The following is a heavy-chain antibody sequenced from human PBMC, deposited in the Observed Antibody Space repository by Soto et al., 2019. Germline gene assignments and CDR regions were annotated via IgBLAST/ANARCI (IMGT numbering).Heavy chain of an antibody. D-gene: IGHD2-2*01. CDR2: IYYSGST. V-gene: IGHV4-39*01. CDR3: ARRCSSTSCYVNNPGDNYGMDV. Sequence: SETLSLTCTVSGGSISSSSYYWGWIRQPPGKGLEWIGSIYYSGSTYYNPSLKSRVTISVDTSKNQFSLKLSSVTAADTAVYYCARRCSSTSCYVNNPGDNYGMDVWGQGTTVTVSS. J-gene: IGHJ6*02. CDR1: GGSISSSSYY.